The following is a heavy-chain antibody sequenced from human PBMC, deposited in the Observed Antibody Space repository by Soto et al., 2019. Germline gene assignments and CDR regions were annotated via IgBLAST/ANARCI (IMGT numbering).Heavy chain of an antibody. V-gene: IGHV1-18*01. D-gene: IGHD1-7*01. Sequence: ASVKVSCKASGGTFSSYAISWVRQAPGQGLEWMGWISAYNGNTNYAQKLQGRVTMTTDTSTSTAYMELRSLRSDDTAVYYCARGLKLELEFDYWGQGTLVTVSS. J-gene: IGHJ4*02. CDR3: ARGLKLELEFDY. CDR1: GGTFSSYA. CDR2: ISAYNGNT.